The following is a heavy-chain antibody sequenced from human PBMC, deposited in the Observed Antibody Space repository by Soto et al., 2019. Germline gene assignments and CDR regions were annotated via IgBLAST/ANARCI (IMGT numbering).Heavy chain of an antibody. CDR1: GFTFSSYA. V-gene: IGHV3-23*01. CDR2: ISGGGTT. J-gene: IGHJ4*02. D-gene: IGHD3-22*01. Sequence: ELQLLESGGGLVQPGGSLRLSCAASGFTFSSYAMTWVRQAPGKGLEWVSAISGGGTTYYADYVTGGLTISRDNSKSTLNLQMISLRAEDTAAYYCAKWHTYNYDIRAYSGFDCWGQGTQVTVSS. CDR3: AKWHTYNYDIRAYSGFDC.